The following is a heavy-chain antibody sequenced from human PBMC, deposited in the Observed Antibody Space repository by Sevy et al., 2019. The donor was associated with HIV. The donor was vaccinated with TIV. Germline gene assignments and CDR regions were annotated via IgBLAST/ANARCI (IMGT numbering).Heavy chain of an antibody. Sequence: SDTLSLTCTVSGGSITSLYWNWIRQPPGKGLEWIANIYYNGHINYNPSLKSRATLSLDTSKNQFSLRLSSVTAADTAMYYCAGENAWGRGYSWGQGTLVTVSS. J-gene: IGHJ4*02. CDR2: IYYNGHI. V-gene: IGHV4-59*08. D-gene: IGHD1-26*01. CDR3: AGENAWGRGYS. CDR1: GGSITSLY.